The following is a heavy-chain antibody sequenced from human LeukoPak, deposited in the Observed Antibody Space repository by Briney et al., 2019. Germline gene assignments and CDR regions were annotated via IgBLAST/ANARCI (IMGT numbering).Heavy chain of an antibody. Sequence: GGSLRLSCAASGYTFSSYGMHWVRQAPGKGLEWVAVISYDGSNKYYADSVKGRFTISRDNSKSTLYLQMNSLRAEDTAVYYCAKETDYDFWSQGYGMDVWGQGTTVTVSS. CDR3: AKETDYDFWSQGYGMDV. CDR1: GYTFSSYG. V-gene: IGHV3-30*18. J-gene: IGHJ6*02. D-gene: IGHD3-3*01. CDR2: ISYDGSNK.